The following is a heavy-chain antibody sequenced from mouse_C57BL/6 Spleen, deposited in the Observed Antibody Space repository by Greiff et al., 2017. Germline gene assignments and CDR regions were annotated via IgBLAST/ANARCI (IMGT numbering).Heavy chain of an antibody. CDR3: ARRGTTDYAMDY. J-gene: IGHJ4*01. CDR1: GYTFTSYW. D-gene: IGHD1-1*01. Sequence: VQLQQPGAELVKPGASVKMSCKASGYTFTSYWITWVKQRPGQGLEWIGGIYPGSGSTNYNEKFKSKATLTVDTSSSTAYMQLSSLTSEDSAVYYCARRGTTDYAMDYWGQGTSVTVSS. V-gene: IGHV1-55*01. CDR2: IYPGSGST.